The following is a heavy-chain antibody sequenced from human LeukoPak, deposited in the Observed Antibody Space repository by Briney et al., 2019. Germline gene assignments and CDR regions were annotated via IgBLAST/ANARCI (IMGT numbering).Heavy chain of an antibody. CDR2: IYYSGNT. Sequence: SETLSLTCTVSGGSISYYYWGWIRQPPGKGLEWIGSIYYSGNTDYNPSLKSRVTMSVDTSRSQFSLRLTSVTAADTAVYYCARAGPRRDGYNVDYWGQGTLVTVSS. V-gene: IGHV4-59*01. J-gene: IGHJ4*02. D-gene: IGHD5-24*01. CDR1: GGSISYYY. CDR3: ARAGPRRDGYNVDY.